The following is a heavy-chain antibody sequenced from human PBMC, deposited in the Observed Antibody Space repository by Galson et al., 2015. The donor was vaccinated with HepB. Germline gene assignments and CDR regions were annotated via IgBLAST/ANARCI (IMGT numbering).Heavy chain of an antibody. CDR3: ARLGSGVGYNWFDP. Sequence: TLSLTCTVSGGSISSGGYYWSWIRQHPGKGLEWIGYIYYSGNTDYNPSLKSRVTISVDTSKNQFSLKLSSVTAADTAVYYCARLGSGVGYNWFDPWGQGTLVTVSS. CDR2: IYYSGNT. CDR1: GGSISSGGYY. J-gene: IGHJ5*02. D-gene: IGHD3-10*01. V-gene: IGHV4-31*03.